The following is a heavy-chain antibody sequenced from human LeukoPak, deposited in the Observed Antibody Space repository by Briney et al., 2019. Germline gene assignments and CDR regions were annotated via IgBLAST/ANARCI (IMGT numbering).Heavy chain of an antibody. D-gene: IGHD3-10*01. CDR3: ARGAQASITMVRGVVDY. CDR1: GLTVSSSY. CDR2: IYNDGST. V-gene: IGHV3-53*01. J-gene: IGHJ4*02. Sequence: GGSLRLSCAASGLTVSSSYMSWVRQAPGKGLEWVSIIYNDGSTYYADSMKGRFTISRDNSKNTLYLQVNSLRAEDTAVYYCARGAQASITMVRGVVDYWGQGTLVTVSS.